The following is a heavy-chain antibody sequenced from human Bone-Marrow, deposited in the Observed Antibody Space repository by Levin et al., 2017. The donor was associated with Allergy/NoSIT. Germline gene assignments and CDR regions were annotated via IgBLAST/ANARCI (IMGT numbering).Heavy chain of an antibody. V-gene: IGHV1-69*13. J-gene: IGHJ3*02. CDR3: ARDGAVAGFRDAFDI. CDR2: IIPIFGTA. Sequence: ASVKVSCKASGGTFSSYAISWVRQAPGQGLEWMGGIIPIFGTANYAQKFQGRVTITADESTSTAYMELSSLRSEDTAVYYCARDGAVAGFRDAFDIWGQGTMVTVSS. D-gene: IGHD6-19*01. CDR1: GGTFSSYA.